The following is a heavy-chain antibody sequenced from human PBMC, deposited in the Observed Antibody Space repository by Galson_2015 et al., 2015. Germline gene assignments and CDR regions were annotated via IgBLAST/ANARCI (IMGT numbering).Heavy chain of an antibody. Sequence: SLRLSCAASGFTFSSYAMSWVRQAPGKGLEWVSAISGSGGSTYYADSVKGRFTISRDNSKNTLYLQMNSLRAEDTAVYYCAKGDVLRFLEWLLHGHFDYWGQGTLVTVSS. J-gene: IGHJ4*02. CDR1: GFTFSSYA. V-gene: IGHV3-23*01. CDR3: AKGDVLRFLEWLLHGHFDY. D-gene: IGHD3-3*01. CDR2: ISGSGGST.